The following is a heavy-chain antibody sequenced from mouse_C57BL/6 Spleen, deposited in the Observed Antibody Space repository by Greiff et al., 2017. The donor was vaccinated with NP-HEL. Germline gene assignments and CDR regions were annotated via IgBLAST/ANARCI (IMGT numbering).Heavy chain of an antibody. J-gene: IGHJ3*01. CDR1: GYSITSGYY. D-gene: IGHD3-2*02. CDR2: ISYDGSN. CDR3: ARDAGSSVFCFAY. Sequence: DVKLQESGPGLVKPSQSLSLTCSVTGYSITSGYYWNWIRQFPGNKLEWMGYISYDGSNNYNPSLKNRISITRGTSKHQFFLKLNSVTTEDTATYDWARDAGSSVFCFAYWGQGTLVTVSA. V-gene: IGHV3-6*01.